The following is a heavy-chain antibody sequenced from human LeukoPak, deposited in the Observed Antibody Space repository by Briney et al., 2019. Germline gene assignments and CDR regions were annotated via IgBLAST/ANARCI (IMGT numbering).Heavy chain of an antibody. CDR1: GASISGYY. D-gene: IGHD3-16*02. CDR2: IYHSGST. Sequence: SETLSLTCTVSGASISGYYWSWIRQPPGKGLKWIGEIYHSGSTNYNPSLKSRVTISVDKSKNQFSLKLSSVTAADTAVYYCARGVWGSYRARGYYFDYWGQGTLVTVSS. CDR3: ARGVWGSYRARGYYFDY. V-gene: IGHV4-34*01. J-gene: IGHJ4*02.